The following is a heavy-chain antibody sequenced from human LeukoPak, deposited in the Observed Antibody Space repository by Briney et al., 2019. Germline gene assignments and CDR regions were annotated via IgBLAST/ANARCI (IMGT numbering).Heavy chain of an antibody. Sequence: SETLPLTCTVSGGSISSSSYYWGWIRQPPGKGLEWIGSIYYSGSTYYDPSLKSRVTISVDTSKNQFSLKLSSVTAADTAVYYCARGGGGYDFWSGLVNYYMDVWGKGTTVTVSS. CDR2: IYYSGST. V-gene: IGHV4-39*07. J-gene: IGHJ6*03. CDR1: GGSISSSSYY. CDR3: ARGGGGYDFWSGLVNYYMDV. D-gene: IGHD3-3*01.